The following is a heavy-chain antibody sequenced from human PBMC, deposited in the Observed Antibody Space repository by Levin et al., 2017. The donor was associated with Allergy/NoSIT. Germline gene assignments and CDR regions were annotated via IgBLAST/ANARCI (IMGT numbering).Heavy chain of an antibody. CDR1: GVSVSSADYY. V-gene: IGHV4-31*03. Sequence: SETLSLTCIVSGPVSGVSVSSADYYWRWIRQHPGQGLEWIGYIRYNDSTHYNPSLKSRVTISRDTSEHHFSVMLSSVTAADTAVYYSARGRNSVFRNNWGQGVLVTVSS. J-gene: IGHJ4*02. CDR3: ARGRNSVFRNN. CDR2: IRYNDST. D-gene: IGHD5/OR15-5a*01.